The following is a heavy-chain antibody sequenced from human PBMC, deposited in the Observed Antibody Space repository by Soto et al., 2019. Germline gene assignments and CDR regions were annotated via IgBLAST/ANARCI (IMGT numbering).Heavy chain of an antibody. Sequence: SETLSLTCTFSVGSIISDYWSWIRQPPGKGLEWIGYIYYSGSSNYNPSLKSRVIMSLDTSKDQFSLKLSSVTAADTAVYYCARPYSGSYWAAFDIWGQGTMVTVSS. CDR2: IYYSGSS. D-gene: IGHD1-26*01. CDR3: ARPYSGSYWAAFDI. J-gene: IGHJ3*02. V-gene: IGHV4-59*01. CDR1: VGSIISDY.